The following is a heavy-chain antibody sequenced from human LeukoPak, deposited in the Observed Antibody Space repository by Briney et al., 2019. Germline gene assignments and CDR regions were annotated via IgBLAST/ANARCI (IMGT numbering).Heavy chain of an antibody. CDR2: IYNDGNNS. D-gene: IGHD3/OR15-3a*01. CDR3: VRGEDWTGYVTPSVDV. V-gene: IGHV3-74*01. Sequence: GGSLRLSCAASGFTFREHWIHWVRQAPGKGLTWLSHIYNDGNNSSHADSVKGRLTISRDNAKQTVYLQMNNLRAEDTAVYFCVRGEDWTGYVTPSVDVWGKGTTVTVSS. J-gene: IGHJ6*04. CDR1: GFTFREHW.